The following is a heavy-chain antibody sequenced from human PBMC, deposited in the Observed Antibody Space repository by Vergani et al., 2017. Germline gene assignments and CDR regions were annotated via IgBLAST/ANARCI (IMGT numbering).Heavy chain of an antibody. D-gene: IGHD6-13*01. CDR1: GFTFSSYW. V-gene: IGHV3-7*01. Sequence: EVQLVESGGGLVQPGGSLRLSCAASGFTFSSYWMSWVRQAPGKGLEWVANIKQNGSEKYYVDSVKGRFTISRDNAKNSLYLQMNSMRAEDTAVYYCARDISSWYYYYYGMDVWGQGTTVTVSS. CDR2: IKQNGSEK. CDR3: ARDISSWYYYYYGMDV. J-gene: IGHJ6*02.